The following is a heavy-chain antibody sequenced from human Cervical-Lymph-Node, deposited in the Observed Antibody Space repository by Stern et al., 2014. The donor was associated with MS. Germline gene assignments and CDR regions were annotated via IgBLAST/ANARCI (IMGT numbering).Heavy chain of an antibody. D-gene: IGHD3-10*01. V-gene: IGHV1-8*01. CDR1: GYGFTSYD. Sequence: VQLVESGAEMKKPGASVKVSCKASGYGFTSYDINWVRQATGQGLEWMGWMNPNTGNIGYAQNFQGRVKMTTNTSISTAYMELSNLTSEDTAVYFCTRGTRHTGSYLTWFDPWGQGTLVTVSS. CDR2: MNPNTGNI. CDR3: TRGTRHTGSYLTWFDP. J-gene: IGHJ5*02.